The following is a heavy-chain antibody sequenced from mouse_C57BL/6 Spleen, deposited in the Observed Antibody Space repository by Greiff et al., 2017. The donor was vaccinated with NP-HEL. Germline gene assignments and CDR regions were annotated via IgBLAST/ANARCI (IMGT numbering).Heavy chain of an antibody. CDR2: INPYNGGT. D-gene: IGHD4-1*01. J-gene: IGHJ3*01. Sequence: EVQRVESGPVLVKPGASVKMSCKASGYTFTDYYMNWVKQSHGKSLEWIGVINPYNGGTSYNQKFKGKATLTVDKSSSTAYMELNSLTSEDSAVYYCARKTGGAYWGQGTLVTVSA. V-gene: IGHV1-19*01. CDR1: GYTFTDYY. CDR3: ARKTGGAY.